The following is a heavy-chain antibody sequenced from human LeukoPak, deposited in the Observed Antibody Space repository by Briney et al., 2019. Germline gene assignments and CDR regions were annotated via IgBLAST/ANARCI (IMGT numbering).Heavy chain of an antibody. CDR1: GGSISGYY. V-gene: IGHV4-59*01. J-gene: IGHJ5*02. CDR3: AANRNRYGDVNWFDP. CDR2: NFKSWRT. D-gene: IGHD4-17*01. Sequence: SETLSLTCTVSGGSISGYYWSWIRQPPGQGLEWIVYNFKSWRTNYNPSLMSRVTTSIDTSKNQFSLMLTSVTPADTAVYYCAANRNRYGDVNWFDPWGQGILVTVSS.